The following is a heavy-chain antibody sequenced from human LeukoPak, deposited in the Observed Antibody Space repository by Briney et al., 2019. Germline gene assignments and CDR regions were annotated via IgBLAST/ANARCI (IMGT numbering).Heavy chain of an antibody. V-gene: IGHV4-4*07. Sequence: SETLSLTCTVSGGSISSYYWSWIRQPAGKGLEWIGRIYTSGSTNYNPSLKSRVTISVDTSKNQFSLKLSSVTAADTAVYYCARDPRRYGEEYYFDYWGQGTLVTVSS. J-gene: IGHJ4*02. D-gene: IGHD4-17*01. CDR1: GGSISSYY. CDR2: IYTSGST. CDR3: ARDPRRYGEEYYFDY.